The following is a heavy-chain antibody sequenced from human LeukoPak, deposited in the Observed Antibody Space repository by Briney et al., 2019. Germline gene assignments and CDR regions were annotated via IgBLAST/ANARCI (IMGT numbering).Heavy chain of an antibody. CDR2: ISGSGDST. J-gene: IGHJ4*02. CDR1: GFTFRNYV. Sequence: GGSLRLSCAASGFTFRNYVMNWVRQAPGKGLKWVSGISGSGDSTYYADSVKGRFTISRDNSKNTLYLQMNSLRVEDTAAYYCAKVRAPSGWFNSDYWGQGTLVTVPS. V-gene: IGHV3-23*01. CDR3: AKVRAPSGWFNSDY. D-gene: IGHD6-19*01.